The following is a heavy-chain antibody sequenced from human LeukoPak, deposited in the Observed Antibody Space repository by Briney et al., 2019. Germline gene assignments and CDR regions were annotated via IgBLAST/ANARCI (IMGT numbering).Heavy chain of an antibody. J-gene: IGHJ4*02. V-gene: IGHV1-69*04. CDR1: GGTFSSYA. CDR2: IIPILGIA. Sequence: SVKVSCKASGGTFSSYAISWVRQAPGQGLEWMGRIIPILGIANYAQKFQGRVTITADKSTSTAYMELSSLRSEDTAVYYCAESLNTAMVYYFVYWGQGTLVTVSS. D-gene: IGHD5-18*01. CDR3: AESLNTAMVYYFVY.